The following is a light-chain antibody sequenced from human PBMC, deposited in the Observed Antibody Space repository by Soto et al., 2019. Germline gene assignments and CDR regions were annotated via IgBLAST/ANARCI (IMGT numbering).Light chain of an antibody. J-gene: IGLJ2*01. CDR3: SSYTSSSTVV. Sequence: QLVLTQPASVSGSPGQSIAISCTGTSHDVGGYNYVSWYQQHPGIAPKLMIYDVSARPSGVSNRFSGSKSDDTASLTISGLQAEDEADYYCSSYTSSSTVVFGGGTKLTVL. CDR2: DVS. CDR1: SHDVGGYNY. V-gene: IGLV2-14*01.